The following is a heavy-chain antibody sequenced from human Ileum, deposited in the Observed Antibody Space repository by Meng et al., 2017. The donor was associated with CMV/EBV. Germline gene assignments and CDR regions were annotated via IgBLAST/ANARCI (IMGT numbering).Heavy chain of an antibody. V-gene: IGHV4-34*01. D-gene: IGHD3-9*01. CDR2: INQSGST. J-gene: IGHJ4*02. CDR1: GESFSGYY. Sequence: QVQLHQWGAGLLKPSETLSLTCAGYGESFSGYYWDWIRQSPGKGLEWIGQINQSGSTNYNPSLKSRVTISVDTSKNQFSLKLSSVTAADAAMYYCARGRRYLFYWSQGTLVTVSS. CDR3: ARGRRYLFY.